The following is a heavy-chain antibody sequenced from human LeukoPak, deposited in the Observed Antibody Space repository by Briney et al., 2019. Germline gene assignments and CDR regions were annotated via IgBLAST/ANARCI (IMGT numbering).Heavy chain of an antibody. Sequence: GMSLRLSCAASGFTFSSYSMNWVRQAPGKGLEWVSSISSGAYIFYADSVKGRFTISRDNAKNSLYLQMNSLRAEDTAVYYCAREPTTVSPPGWGQGTLVTVSS. CDR3: AREPTTVSPPG. D-gene: IGHD4-11*01. CDR2: ISSGAYI. CDR1: GFTFSSYS. V-gene: IGHV3-21*01. J-gene: IGHJ4*02.